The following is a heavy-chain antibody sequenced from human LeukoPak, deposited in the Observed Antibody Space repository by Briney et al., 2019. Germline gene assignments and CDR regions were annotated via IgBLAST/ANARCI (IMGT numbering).Heavy chain of an antibody. Sequence: SVKVSCKTSGGAFSNSAVSWVRQAPGQGLEWMGRIIPILDIANYAQKFQGRVTITADKSTSTAYMELRSLRSDDTAVYYCARWSGGTDWLYHYGMDVWGQGTTVTVAS. CDR2: IIPILDIA. CDR3: ARWSGGTDWLYHYGMDV. CDR1: GGAFSNSA. J-gene: IGHJ6*02. V-gene: IGHV1-69*04. D-gene: IGHD3-10*01.